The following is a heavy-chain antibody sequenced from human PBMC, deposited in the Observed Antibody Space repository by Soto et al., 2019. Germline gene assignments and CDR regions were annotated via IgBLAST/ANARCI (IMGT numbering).Heavy chain of an antibody. V-gene: IGHV4-34*01. CDR3: ARQSITMVRGVIAAGNWFCP. CDR2: INHSGST. J-gene: IGHJ5*02. CDR1: GGSFSGYY. Sequence: PSETLSLTCAVYGGSFSGYYWSWIRQPPGKGLEWIGEINHSGSTNYNPSLKSRVTISVDTSKNQFSLKLSSVTAADTAVYYCARQSITMVRGVIAAGNWFCPCGQGTVVTVSS. D-gene: IGHD3-10*01.